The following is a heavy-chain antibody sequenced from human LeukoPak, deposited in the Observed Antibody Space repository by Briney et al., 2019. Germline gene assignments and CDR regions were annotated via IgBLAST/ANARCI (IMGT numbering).Heavy chain of an antibody. Sequence: GGALEISCKGSGYHFTSYWIGRVRQLPGKGLEGMGIIYSGDSDTRYSASFEGHVTISADKSISTAYLQWSSLKASDTAMYYCARATIVVVPAAMGIGWFDPWGQGTLVTVSS. D-gene: IGHD2-2*01. CDR1: GYHFTSYW. V-gene: IGHV5-51*01. J-gene: IGHJ5*02. CDR3: ARATIVVVPAAMGIGWFDP. CDR2: IYSGDSDT.